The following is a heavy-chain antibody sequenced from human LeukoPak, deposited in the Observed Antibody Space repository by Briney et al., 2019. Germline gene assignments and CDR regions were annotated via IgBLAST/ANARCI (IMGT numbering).Heavy chain of an antibody. J-gene: IGHJ4*02. CDR2: IKSKTDGGTT. D-gene: IGHD5/OR15-5a*01. Sequence: RLAGAARGLTVSNAWWSSVRQAPGKGLEWVGRIKSKTDGGTTDYAAPVKGRFTISRDDSKNTLYLQMNSLKTEDTAVYYCTTDLSERYYFDYWGQETLVTVSS. CDR3: TTDLSERYYFDY. V-gene: IGHV3-15*01. CDR1: GLTVSNAW.